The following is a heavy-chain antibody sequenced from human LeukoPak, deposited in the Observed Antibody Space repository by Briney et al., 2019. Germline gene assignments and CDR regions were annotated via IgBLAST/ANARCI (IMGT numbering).Heavy chain of an antibody. CDR3: ARDPSYEFWSGYYSYFDY. CDR2: ISSSSSYI. V-gene: IGHV3-21*01. Sequence: GGSLRLSCAASGFTFSSYSMNWVRQAPGKGLEWVSSISSSSSYIYYADSVRGRFTISRDNAKNSLYLQMNSLRAEDTAVFYCARDPSYEFWSGYYSYFDYWGQGTLVTVSS. J-gene: IGHJ4*02. CDR1: GFTFSSYS. D-gene: IGHD3-3*01.